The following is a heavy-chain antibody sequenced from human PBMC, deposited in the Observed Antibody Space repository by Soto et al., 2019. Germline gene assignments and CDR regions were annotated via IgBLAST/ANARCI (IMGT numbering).Heavy chain of an antibody. CDR1: GFSFTTYW. J-gene: IGHJ4*02. CDR2: IYPGNSDT. V-gene: IGHV5-51*01. D-gene: IGHD3-16*01. Sequence: GQSLKISCQGSGFSFTTYWIGWVRQMPGKGLEWVGLIYPGNSDTRYSPSFQGQVTISADKSISTAYLQWNGLKASDTAIYYCARSSHGYAYDYWGQGTLVTVSS. CDR3: ARSSHGYAYDY.